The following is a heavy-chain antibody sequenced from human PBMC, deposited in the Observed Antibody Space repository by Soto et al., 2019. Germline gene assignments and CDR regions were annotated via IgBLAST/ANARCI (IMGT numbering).Heavy chain of an antibody. Sequence: PSETLSLTCTVSGGSISSYYWSWIRQPPGKGLEWIGYIYYSGSTNYNPSLKSRVTISVDTSKNQFSLKLSSVTAADTAVYYCARENWNWCDPWGQGTLVTVS. J-gene: IGHJ5*02. CDR1: GGSISSYY. V-gene: IGHV4-59*01. D-gene: IGHD1-1*01. CDR3: ARENWNWCDP. CDR2: IYYSGST.